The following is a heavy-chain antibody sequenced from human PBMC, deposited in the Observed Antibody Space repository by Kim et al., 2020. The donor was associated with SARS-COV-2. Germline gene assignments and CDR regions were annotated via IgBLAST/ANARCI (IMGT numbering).Heavy chain of an antibody. V-gene: IGHV3-23*01. Sequence: GGSLRLSCAASGFTFSSYAMSWVRQAPGKGLEWVSAISGSGGSTYYADSVKGRFTISRDNSKNTLYLQMNSLRAEDTAVYYCAKVDSPQITMIVVVITTVDYWGQGTLVTVSS. CDR1: GFTFSSYA. D-gene: IGHD3-22*01. CDR3: AKVDSPQITMIVVVITTVDY. CDR2: ISGSGGST. J-gene: IGHJ4*02.